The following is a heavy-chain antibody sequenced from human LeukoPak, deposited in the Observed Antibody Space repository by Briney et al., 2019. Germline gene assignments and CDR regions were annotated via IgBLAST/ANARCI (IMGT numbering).Heavy chain of an antibody. CDR1: GGSISSYY. CDR3: ARDLYASGNYRSYWYFDL. CDR2: IYYNGST. Sequence: SETLSLTCTVSGGSISSYYWSWIRQPPGKGLEWIGYIYYNGSTNYNPSLKSRVTISVDTSKKQFSLKLNSVNAADTAVYYCARDLYASGNYRSYWYFDLWGRGTLVTVSS. D-gene: IGHD3-10*01. V-gene: IGHV4-59*01. J-gene: IGHJ2*01.